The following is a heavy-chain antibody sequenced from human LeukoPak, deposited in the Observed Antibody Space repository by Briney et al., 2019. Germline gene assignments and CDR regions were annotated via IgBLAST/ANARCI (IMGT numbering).Heavy chain of an antibody. J-gene: IGHJ4*02. Sequence: SETLSLTCTVSGGSISSGGYYWIWIRQHPGKGLEWIGSIYYSGSTYYNPSLKSRLTISVDTSKNQFSLKLTSVTAADTAVYYCASGESVASVDYWSQGTRVTVSS. CDR2: IYYSGST. V-gene: IGHV4-31*03. CDR1: GGSISSGGYY. D-gene: IGHD3-10*01. CDR3: ASGESVASVDY.